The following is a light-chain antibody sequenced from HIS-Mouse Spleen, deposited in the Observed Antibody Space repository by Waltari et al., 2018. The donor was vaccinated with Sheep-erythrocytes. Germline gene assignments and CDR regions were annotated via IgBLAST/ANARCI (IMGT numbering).Light chain of an antibody. CDR1: KLGYQY. CDR2: QDS. CDR3: QAWDSSTAEV. Sequence: SYELTQPPSVSVSPGQTASIPCSADKLGYQYACWYQQKPGQSPVLVIYQDSKRPSGIPERFSGSNSGNTATLTISGTQAMDEADYYCQAWDSSTAEVFGGGTKLTVL. J-gene: IGLJ2*01. V-gene: IGLV3-1*01.